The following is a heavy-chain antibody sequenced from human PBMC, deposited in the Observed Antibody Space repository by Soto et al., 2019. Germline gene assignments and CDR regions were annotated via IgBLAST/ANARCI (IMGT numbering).Heavy chain of an antibody. CDR2: IIPIFGTA. CDR3: ARSGNSSRLVNAHDY. J-gene: IGHJ4*02. D-gene: IGHD6-19*01. CDR1: GGTFSSYA. V-gene: IGHV1-69*13. Sequence: ASVKVSCKASGGTFSSYAISWVRQAPGQGLEWMGGIIPIFGTANYAQKFQGRVTITADESTSTAYMELSRLRSEDTAVYYCARSGNSSRLVNAHDYWGQGTLVTVSS.